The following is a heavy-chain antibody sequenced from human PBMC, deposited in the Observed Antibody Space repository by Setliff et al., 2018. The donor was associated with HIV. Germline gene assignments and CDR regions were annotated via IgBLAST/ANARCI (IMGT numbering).Heavy chain of an antibody. CDR2: LYYGGDTRHT. D-gene: IGHD3-10*01. CDR3: ARAYFGSGIYY. CDR1: GFTFSNAW. V-gene: IGHV4-59*04. Sequence: PSETLRLSCAASGFTFSNAWMSWVRQPPGKGLEWIGSLYYGGDTRHTYYKPSLENRVTISVDTSKNQFSLKLYSVTAADTAVYYCARAYFGSGIYYWGQGTLVTVSS. J-gene: IGHJ4*02.